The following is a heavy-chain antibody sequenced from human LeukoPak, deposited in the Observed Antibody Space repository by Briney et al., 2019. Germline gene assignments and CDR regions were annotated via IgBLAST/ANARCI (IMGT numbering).Heavy chain of an antibody. D-gene: IGHD6-6*01. Sequence: GASLRLSCAASGFTFSSYAMSWVRQAPGKGLELVSAISGSGGSTYYADSVKGRFTISRDNSKNTLYLQMNSLRAEDTAVYYCAKSTSSSSAAYYYYGMDVWGQGTTIIVSS. CDR2: ISGSGGST. J-gene: IGHJ6*02. CDR1: GFTFSSYA. CDR3: AKSTSSSSAAYYYYGMDV. V-gene: IGHV3-23*01.